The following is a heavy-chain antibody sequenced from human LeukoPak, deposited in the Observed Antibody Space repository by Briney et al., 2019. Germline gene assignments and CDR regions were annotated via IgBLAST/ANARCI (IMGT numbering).Heavy chain of an antibody. Sequence: GGSLRPSCAACGFTFRSYWMHWVRQSPGKGLVWVSRVKGDGITTSYADSVKGRFTISRDNAKNTLYLQMNSLRAEDTAVYYCARGGDNYGFGYWGQGTLVTVSS. D-gene: IGHD5-24*01. CDR3: ARGGDNYGFGY. CDR2: VKGDGITT. CDR1: GFTFRSYW. V-gene: IGHV3-74*01. J-gene: IGHJ4*02.